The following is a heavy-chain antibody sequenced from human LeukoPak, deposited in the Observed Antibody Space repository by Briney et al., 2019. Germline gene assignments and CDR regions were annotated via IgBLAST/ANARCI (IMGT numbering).Heavy chain of an antibody. CDR2: ISGGGDST. J-gene: IGHJ4*02. V-gene: IGHV3-23*01. CDR1: GFTFRSYA. D-gene: IGHD3-10*01. Sequence: GGSLRLSCAASGFTFRSYAMSWVRQAPGKGLEWLSAISGGGDSTWYADSVKGRFTISRDNSKNTLSSQMNSLRAEDTTVYYCAKGSSAIRPCYFDYWGQGILVTVSS. CDR3: AKGSSAIRPCYFDY.